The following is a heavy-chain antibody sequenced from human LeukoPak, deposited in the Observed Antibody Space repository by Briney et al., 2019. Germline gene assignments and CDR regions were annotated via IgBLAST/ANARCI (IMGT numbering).Heavy chain of an antibody. CDR2: IYYGGST. CDR3: ARQKGYSSGWYEGFDY. V-gene: IGHV4-59*08. CDR1: GGXINSYY. D-gene: IGHD6-19*01. Sequence: SETLSLTCTVSGGXINSYYCSWIRQPPGKGLEWIGYIYYGGSTNYNPSLKSRVTISVDTSKNQFSLRLSSVTAADTAVYYCARQKGYSSGWYEGFDYWGQGTLVTVSS. J-gene: IGHJ4*01.